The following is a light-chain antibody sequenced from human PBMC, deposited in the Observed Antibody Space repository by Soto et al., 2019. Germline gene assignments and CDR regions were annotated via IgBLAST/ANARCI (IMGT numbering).Light chain of an antibody. CDR3: QHYESNPWT. J-gene: IGKJ1*01. V-gene: IGKV1-5*01. Sequence: DFQLTKSLSTLSASVEDRVTIACRASKNIINWLAWYQQKPGKAPKLLIYAASSLESGVPSRFSGSRSGTEFTLTISSLQPDDCATYFCQHYESNPWTFGQGTKVELK. CDR1: KNIINW. CDR2: AAS.